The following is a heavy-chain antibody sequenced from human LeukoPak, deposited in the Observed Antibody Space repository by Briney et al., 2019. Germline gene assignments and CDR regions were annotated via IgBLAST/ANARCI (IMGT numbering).Heavy chain of an antibody. J-gene: IGHJ4*02. D-gene: IGHD6-19*01. CDR2: IYYTGNT. CDR3: ARGHSGPYYFDR. CDR1: GGSISSGNYQ. V-gene: IGHV4-31*03. Sequence: PSEPLSLTCSVSGGSISSGNYQWNWIRQHPGTGLEWIGYIYYTGNTYYNPSLKSRVSISEDTSKNQFSLDLTSVTAADTAVYYCARGHSGPYYFDRWGPGTLVTVSS.